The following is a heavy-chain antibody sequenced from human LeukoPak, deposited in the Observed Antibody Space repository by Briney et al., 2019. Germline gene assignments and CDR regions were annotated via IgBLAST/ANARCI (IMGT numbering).Heavy chain of an antibody. CDR2: IHYSGST. J-gene: IGHJ4*02. V-gene: IGHV4-39*01. CDR1: GGSISSSSYY. D-gene: IGHD6-6*01. CDR3: ASPSSSSSTYDY. Sequence: SETLSLTCTVSGGSISSSSYYWGWIRQPPGKGLEWIGSIHYSGSTYYNPSLKSRVTIPIDTSKTQFSLKLTSVTAADTAVYYCASPSSSSSTYDYWGQGTLVTVSS.